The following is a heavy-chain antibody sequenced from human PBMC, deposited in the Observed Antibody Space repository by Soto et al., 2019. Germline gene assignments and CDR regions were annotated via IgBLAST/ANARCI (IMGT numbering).Heavy chain of an antibody. D-gene: IGHD3-22*01. V-gene: IGHV3-11*01. CDR1: GFTFSYYY. CDR3: ARSHLYYDSSGYPDY. J-gene: IGHJ4*02. Sequence: GGSLRLSCAASGFTFSYYYMSWIRQAPGKGLEWVSYISSSGSTIYYADSVKGRFTISRDNAKNSLYLQMNSLRAEDTAVYYCARSHLYYDSSGYPDYWGQGTLVTVSS. CDR2: ISSSGSTI.